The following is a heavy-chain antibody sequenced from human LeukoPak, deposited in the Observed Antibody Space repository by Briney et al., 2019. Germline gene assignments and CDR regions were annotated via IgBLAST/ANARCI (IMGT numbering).Heavy chain of an antibody. V-gene: IGHV4-4*02. CDR1: GGSISSSNW. Sequence: PSQTLSLTCAVSGGSISSSNWWSWVRQPPGKGLEWIGEIYHSGSTNYNPSLKSRVTISVDTSKNQFSLKLSSVTAADTAVYYCARRPRGGLGRYYYYMDVWGKGTTVTVSS. CDR3: ARRPRGGLGRYYYYMDV. CDR2: IYHSGST. J-gene: IGHJ6*03. D-gene: IGHD3-10*01.